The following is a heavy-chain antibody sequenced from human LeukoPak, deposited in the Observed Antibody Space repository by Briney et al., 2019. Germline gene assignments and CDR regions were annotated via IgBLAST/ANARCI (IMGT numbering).Heavy chain of an antibody. J-gene: IGHJ4*02. CDR1: GYTFTGYY. Sequence: ASVKVSCKASGYTFTGYYIHWVRQAPGQGLEWMGWVNPNSGGTNYAQKFQGRVTMTRDTSISTAYMELSRLRSDDTAVYYCAREDDYGSNSYGYWGQGSLVTVSS. CDR2: VNPNSGGT. D-gene: IGHD4-23*01. V-gene: IGHV1-2*02. CDR3: AREDDYGSNSYGY.